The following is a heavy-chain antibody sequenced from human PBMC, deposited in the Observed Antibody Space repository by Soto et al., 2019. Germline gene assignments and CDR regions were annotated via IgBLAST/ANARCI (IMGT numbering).Heavy chain of an antibody. CDR2: VVPMYDSV. J-gene: IGHJ4*02. D-gene: IGHD1-26*01. CDR1: GGTFNTYT. V-gene: IGHV1-69*06. Sequence: SVKVSCKASGGTFNTYTINWLRQAPGRGLEWVGQVVPMYDSVNYAETFQGRVTITVDKSTNTAYMELTSLRSQDTALYFCASWRSYSGSYCFDYWGQGTLGTVSS. CDR3: ASWRSYSGSYCFDY.